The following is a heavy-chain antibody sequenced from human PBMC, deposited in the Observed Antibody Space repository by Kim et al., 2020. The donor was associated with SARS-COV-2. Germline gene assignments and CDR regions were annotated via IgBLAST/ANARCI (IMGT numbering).Heavy chain of an antibody. Sequence: SETLSLTCTVSGGSISSYYWSWIRQPPGKGLEWIGYIYYSGSTNYNPSLKSRVTISVDTSKNQFSLKLSSVTAADTAVYYCARDLPFDYWGQGTLVTVSS. J-gene: IGHJ4*02. V-gene: IGHV4-59*01. CDR1: GGSISSYY. CDR3: ARDLPFDY. CDR2: IYYSGST.